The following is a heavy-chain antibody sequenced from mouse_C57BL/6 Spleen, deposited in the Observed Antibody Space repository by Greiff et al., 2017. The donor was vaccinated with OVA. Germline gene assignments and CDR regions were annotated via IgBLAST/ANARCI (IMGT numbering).Heavy chain of an antibody. CDR3: ITGIYYDYGD. CDR1: GFTFSNYW. D-gene: IGHD2-4*01. Sequence: EVKLMESGGGLVQPGGSMKLSCVASGFTFSNYWMNWVRQSPEKGLEWVAQIRLKSDNYATHYAESVKGRFTISRYDSKSSVYLQMNNLRAEDTGIYYCITGIYYDYGDWGQGTLVTVSA. CDR2: IRLKSDNYAT. J-gene: IGHJ3*01. V-gene: IGHV6-3*01.